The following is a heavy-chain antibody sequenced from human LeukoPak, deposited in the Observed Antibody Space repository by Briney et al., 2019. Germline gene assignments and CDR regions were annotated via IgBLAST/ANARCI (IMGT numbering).Heavy chain of an antibody. D-gene: IGHD1-26*01. Sequence: SETLSLTCTVSGGSTSTYYWSWLRQPPGRGLEWIGYIYYSGITDYSPSLKSRVTISIDTSKKQFSLKLSSVTAADTAVYYCARWEASRVAFDIWGQGTLVTVSS. V-gene: IGHV4-59*01. CDR3: ARWEASRVAFDI. J-gene: IGHJ3*02. CDR2: IYYSGIT. CDR1: GGSTSTYY.